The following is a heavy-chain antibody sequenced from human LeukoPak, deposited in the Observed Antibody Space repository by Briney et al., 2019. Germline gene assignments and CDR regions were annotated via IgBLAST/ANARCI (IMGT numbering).Heavy chain of an antibody. Sequence: GGSLRLSCAASGFTFSSYAVSWVRQAPGKGLEWVSAISGSGGSTYYADSVKGRFTISRDNSKNTLYLRMNSLRAEDTAVYYCAKVSGSDDWFDPWGQGTLVTVSS. CDR1: GFTFSSYA. J-gene: IGHJ5*02. CDR3: AKVSGSDDWFDP. V-gene: IGHV3-23*01. CDR2: ISGSGGST. D-gene: IGHD2-15*01.